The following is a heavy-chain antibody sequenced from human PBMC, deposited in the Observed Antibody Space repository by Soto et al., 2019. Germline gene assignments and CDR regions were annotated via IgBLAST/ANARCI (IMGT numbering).Heavy chain of an antibody. Sequence: ASVKVSCKASGYTFTSYGISWVRQAPGQGLEWMGWISAYNGNTNYAQKLQGGVTMTTDTSTSTAYMELRSLRSDDTAVYYCARGLPLWGQQLSLGWFDPWGQGTLVTVSS. V-gene: IGHV1-18*04. CDR3: ARGLPLWGQQLSLGWFDP. CDR2: ISAYNGNT. CDR1: GYTFTSYG. D-gene: IGHD6-13*01. J-gene: IGHJ5*02.